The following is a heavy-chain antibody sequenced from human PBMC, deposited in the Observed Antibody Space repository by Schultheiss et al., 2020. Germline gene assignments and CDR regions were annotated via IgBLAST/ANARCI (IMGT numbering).Heavy chain of an antibody. J-gene: IGHJ6*02. D-gene: IGHD5-24*01. CDR3: ARDQPARWNPTYYYYAMDV. Sequence: GGSLRLSCAASGFTFSSYGMHWVRQAPGKGLEWVAVIWYDGSNKYYADSVKGRFTISRDNSKNTLYLQMNSLRAEDTAVYYCARDQPARWNPTYYYYAMDVWGQGTTVTVSS. V-gene: IGHV3-30*19. CDR1: GFTFSSYG. CDR2: IWYDGSNK.